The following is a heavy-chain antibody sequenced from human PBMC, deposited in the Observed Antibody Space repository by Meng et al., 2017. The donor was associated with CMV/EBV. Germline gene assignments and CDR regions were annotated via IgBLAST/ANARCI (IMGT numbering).Heavy chain of an antibody. V-gene: IGHV3-74*01. CDR2: INSDGSST. J-gene: IGHJ6*02. CDR1: GFTFSSYW. Sequence: GESLKISCAASGFTFSSYWMHWVRQAPGKGLVWVSRINSDGSSTSYADSVKGRFTISRDNAKNSLYLQMNSLRAEDTAVYYCARDGGDCSSTSCYTHGYYGMDVWGQGTTVTVSS. D-gene: IGHD2-2*02. CDR3: ARDGGDCSSTSCYTHGYYGMDV.